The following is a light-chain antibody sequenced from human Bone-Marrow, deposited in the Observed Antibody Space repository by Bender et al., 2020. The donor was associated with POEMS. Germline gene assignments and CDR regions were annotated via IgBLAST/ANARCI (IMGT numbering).Light chain of an antibody. V-gene: IGLV1-44*01. Sequence: QSVLTQPPSASGTPGQRVTIACSGSGSNIGTNTVHWYQQLPGTAPKLLIYNTSRRPSGVPDRFSGSKSGTSASLAISGLQAEDEADYYCQSYDNSLPGSVFGGGTKLTVL. CDR2: NTS. CDR1: GSNIGTNT. CDR3: QSYDNSLPGSV. J-gene: IGLJ3*02.